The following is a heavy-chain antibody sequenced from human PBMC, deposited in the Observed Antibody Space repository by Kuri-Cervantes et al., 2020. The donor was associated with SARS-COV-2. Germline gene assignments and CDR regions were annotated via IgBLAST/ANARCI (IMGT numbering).Heavy chain of an antibody. CDR3: ARTLDYYGSGTYCFDY. D-gene: IGHD3-10*01. CDR2: TYYSGST. Sequence: GSLRLSCIVSGGSVGSGSHYWSWIRQPPGKGLEWIGYTYYSGSTKYNPSLKSRVTMSVDTSKNQFSLKLNSVTPADTAVYYCARTLDYYGSGTYCFDYWGQGTLVTVSS. J-gene: IGHJ4*02. CDR1: GGSVGSGSHY. V-gene: IGHV4-61*01.